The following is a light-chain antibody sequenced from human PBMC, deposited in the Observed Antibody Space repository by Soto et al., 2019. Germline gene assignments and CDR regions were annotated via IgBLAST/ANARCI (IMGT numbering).Light chain of an antibody. V-gene: IGKV4-1*01. CDR2: WAS. J-gene: IGKJ1*01. CDR3: QQYYSAPWT. Sequence: DIVMTQSPDSLAVSLGERATINCKSSQSVLYSSNNKNYLAWYQQKPRQPPKLLIYWASTRESGVPDRFSGSGSGTDFTLTISSLQAEDVAVYYCQQYYSAPWTFCQGTKVEIK. CDR1: QSVLYSSNNKNY.